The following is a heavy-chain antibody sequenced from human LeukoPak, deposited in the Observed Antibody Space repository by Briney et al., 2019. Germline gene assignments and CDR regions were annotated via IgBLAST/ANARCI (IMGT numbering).Heavy chain of an antibody. Sequence: ASVKVSCKASGYTFTGYYMHWVRQAPGQGLEWMGWINPNSGGTKYTQKFQGRVTMTEDTSTDTAYMELSSLRSVDTAVYYCATRRTEGLFIRGFDYWGQGTLVTVSS. CDR1: GYTFTGYY. CDR3: ATRRTEGLFIRGFDY. D-gene: IGHD3/OR15-3a*01. CDR2: INPNSGGT. J-gene: IGHJ4*02. V-gene: IGHV1-2*02.